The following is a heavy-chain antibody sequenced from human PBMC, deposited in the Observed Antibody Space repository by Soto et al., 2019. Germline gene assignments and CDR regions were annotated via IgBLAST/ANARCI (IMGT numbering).Heavy chain of an antibody. Sequence: PVGSLRLSCAASGVTLCNYDMNWVRQAPGKGLECVSYISTRRTTIYYADSVKGRFTISRDNAKNSLYLQMTSPRAEDTAVYYCARARYQFDSWGQGT. J-gene: IGHJ4*02. CDR2: ISTRRTTI. V-gene: IGHV3-48*01. CDR3: ARARYQFDS. D-gene: IGHD3-9*01. CDR1: GVTLCNYD.